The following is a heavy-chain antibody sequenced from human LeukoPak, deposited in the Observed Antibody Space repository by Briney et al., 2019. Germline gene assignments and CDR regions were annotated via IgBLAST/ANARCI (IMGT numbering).Heavy chain of an antibody. CDR3: TTSTLGYCSSTSCYFRFDY. V-gene: IGHV3-15*01. CDR1: GFTFSNAW. J-gene: IGHJ4*02. D-gene: IGHD2-2*01. CDR2: IKSKTDGGTT. Sequence: GGSLRLSCAASGFTFSNAWMSWVRQAPGKGLEWVGRIKSKTDGGTTDYAAPVKGRFTISRDDSKNTLYLQMNGLKTEDTAVYYCTTSTLGYCSSTSCYFRFDYWGQGTLVTVSS.